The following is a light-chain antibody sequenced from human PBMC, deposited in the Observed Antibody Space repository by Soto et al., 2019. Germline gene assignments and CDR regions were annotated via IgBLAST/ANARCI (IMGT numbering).Light chain of an antibody. J-gene: IGLJ1*01. CDR1: SSDVGGYDY. V-gene: IGLV2-14*01. CDR2: EVS. Sequence: QSVLTQPASVSGSPGQSITISCTGTSSDVGGYDYVSWYQLHPGKAPKLMVFEVSNRPSGVSYRFSGSKSGNTASLTISGLQAKHEADYFCSSYSTTTAYLFGTGTKRTVL. CDR3: SSYSTTTAYL.